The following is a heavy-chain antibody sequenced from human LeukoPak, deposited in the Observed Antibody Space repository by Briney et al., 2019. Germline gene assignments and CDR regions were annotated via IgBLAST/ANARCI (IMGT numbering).Heavy chain of an antibody. CDR2: IYHSGST. CDR1: GGSISSGGYY. V-gene: IGHV4-30-2*01. J-gene: IGHJ4*02. D-gene: IGHD3-10*01. CDR3: ARDSPGEPLGY. Sequence: PSETLSLTCTVSGGSISSGGYYWSWIRQPPGKGLEWIGYIYHSGSTYYNPSLKSRVTISVDRSKNQFSLKLSSVTAADTAVYYCARDSPGEPLGYWGQGTLVTVSS.